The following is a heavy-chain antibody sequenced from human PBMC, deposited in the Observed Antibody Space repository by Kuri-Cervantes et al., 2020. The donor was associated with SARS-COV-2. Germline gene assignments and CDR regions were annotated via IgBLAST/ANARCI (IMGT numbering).Heavy chain of an antibody. CDR3: ARVAKSGWNANNWFDP. V-gene: IGHV3-13*05. CDR1: GFTFSSYD. Sequence: GGSLRLSCAASGFTFSSYDMHWVRQATGKGLEWVSAIGTAGDPYYPGSVKGRFTISRENAKNSLYLQMNSLRAGDTAVYYCARVAKSGWNANNWFDPWGQGTLVTVSS. CDR2: IGTAGDP. D-gene: IGHD1-1*01. J-gene: IGHJ5*02.